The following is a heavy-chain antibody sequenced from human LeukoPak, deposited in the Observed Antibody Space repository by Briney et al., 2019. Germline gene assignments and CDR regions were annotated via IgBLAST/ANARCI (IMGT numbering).Heavy chain of an antibody. D-gene: IGHD5-18*01. V-gene: IGHV1-69*05. CDR3: ASPGGQLWLFSNYFDY. Sequence: ASVKVSCKASGYTFTSYGISWVRQAPGQGLEWMGGITPIFGTANYAQKFQGRVTITTDESTSTAYMELSSLRSEDTAVYYCASPGGQLWLFSNYFDYWGQGTLVTVSS. J-gene: IGHJ4*02. CDR2: ITPIFGTA. CDR1: GYTFTSYG.